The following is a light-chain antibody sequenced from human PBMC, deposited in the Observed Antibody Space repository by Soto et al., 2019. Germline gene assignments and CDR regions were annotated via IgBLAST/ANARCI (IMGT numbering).Light chain of an antibody. CDR1: QSISSNY. J-gene: IGKJ2*01. Sequence: PGVRATLSCRASQSISSNYLAWYQQKPGQAPRPLIYGASSRATGIPDRFSGSGSGTDFTLTISRLEPEDFAVYYCQHYGSSPYTFGQGTKLEIK. CDR2: GAS. CDR3: QHYGSSPYT. V-gene: IGKV3-20*01.